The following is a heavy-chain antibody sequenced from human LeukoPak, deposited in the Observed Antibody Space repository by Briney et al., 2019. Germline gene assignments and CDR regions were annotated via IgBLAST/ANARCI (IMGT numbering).Heavy chain of an antibody. CDR2: MNPNSGNT. D-gene: IGHD3-10*01. V-gene: IGHV1-8*01. CDR1: GYTFTSYD. Sequence: ASVKVSCKASGYTFTSYDINWVRQVTGQGLEWMGWMNPNSGNTGYAQKFQGRVTMTRNTSISTAYMELSSLRSEDTAVYYCARGRGSGSFYYPLWGGHYGMDVWGQGTTVTVSS. J-gene: IGHJ6*02. CDR3: ARGRGSGSFYYPLWGGHYGMDV.